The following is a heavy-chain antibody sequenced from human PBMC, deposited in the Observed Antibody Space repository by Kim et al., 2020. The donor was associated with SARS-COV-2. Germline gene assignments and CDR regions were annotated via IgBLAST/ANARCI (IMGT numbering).Heavy chain of an antibody. CDR3: ARGRITMVQGVIDPPFDY. J-gene: IGHJ4*02. Sequence: KSRVTISVDPSKNQFSLKLGSVTAADTAVYYCARGRITMVQGVIDPPFDYWGQGTLVTVSS. V-gene: IGHV4-34*01. D-gene: IGHD3-10*01.